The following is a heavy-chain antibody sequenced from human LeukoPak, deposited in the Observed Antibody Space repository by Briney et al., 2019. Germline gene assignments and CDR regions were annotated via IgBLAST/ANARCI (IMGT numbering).Heavy chain of an antibody. D-gene: IGHD4-23*01. CDR2: IHYSGST. V-gene: IGHV4-59*01. CDR1: GGSISSYY. Sequence: SETLSLTCTVSGGSISSYYWSWIRQTPGKGLEWIGYIHYSGSTNYNPSLKSRVLISLDTSKNQFSLKLSSVTASDTAVYYCAREIYGGNSRPYFFDYWGQGTLVTVSS. CDR3: AREIYGGNSRPYFFDY. J-gene: IGHJ4*02.